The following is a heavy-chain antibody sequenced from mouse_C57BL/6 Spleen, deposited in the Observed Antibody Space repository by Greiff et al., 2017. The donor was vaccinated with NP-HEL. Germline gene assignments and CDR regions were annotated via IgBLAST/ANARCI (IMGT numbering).Heavy chain of an antibody. CDR3: ARQGGSSTLRYFDV. CDR1: GFTFSDYG. J-gene: IGHJ1*03. D-gene: IGHD1-1*01. CDR2: ISNLAYSI. Sequence: EVKLMESGGGLVKPGGSLKLSCAASGFTFSDYGMAWVRQAPRKGPEWVAFISNLAYSIYYADTVTGRFTISRENAKNTLYLEMSSLRSEDTAMYYCARQGGSSTLRYFDVWGTGTTVTVSS. V-gene: IGHV5-15*01.